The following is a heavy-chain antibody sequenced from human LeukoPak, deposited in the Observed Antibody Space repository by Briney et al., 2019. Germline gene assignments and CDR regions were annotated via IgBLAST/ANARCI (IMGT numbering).Heavy chain of an antibody. Sequence: GGSLRLSRAASGFTFSSYSMNWVRQAPGKGLEWVSYISTSSTIYYADSVKGRFTISRDNAKNSLYLQMNSLRAEDTAVYYCARGDYYDSKPFDYWGQGTLATVSS. CDR2: ISTSSTI. J-gene: IGHJ4*02. D-gene: IGHD3-22*01. CDR3: ARGDYYDSKPFDY. V-gene: IGHV3-48*01. CDR1: GFTFSSYS.